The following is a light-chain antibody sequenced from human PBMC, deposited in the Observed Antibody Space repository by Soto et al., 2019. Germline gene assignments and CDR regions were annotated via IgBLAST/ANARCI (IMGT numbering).Light chain of an antibody. CDR2: GAS. CDR1: QSVSSY. CDR3: QHYGSSPTT. J-gene: IGKJ1*01. Sequence: EIVLTQSPGTLSLSPGERATLSCRASQSVSSYLAWYQQKPGRAPRLLIFGASSRATGIPDRFSGSGSGTDFTLTISRLEPEDFAVYYCQHYGSSPTTFGQGTKVDIK. V-gene: IGKV3-20*01.